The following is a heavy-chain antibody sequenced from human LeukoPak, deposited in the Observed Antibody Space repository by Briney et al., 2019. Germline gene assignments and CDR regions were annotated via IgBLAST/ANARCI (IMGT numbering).Heavy chain of an antibody. CDR2: VYYSGST. Sequence: PSETLSLTCTVSGDSVSRSTYYWAWIRQPPGKGLEWIGSVYYSGSTYYNPSLESRVTIYVDTSKNQFSLRLNSVTAADTAVYSCARGLGYDSSGDYWGQGTLVTVSP. CDR1: GDSVSRSTYY. D-gene: IGHD3-22*01. J-gene: IGHJ4*02. CDR3: ARGLGYDSSGDY. V-gene: IGHV4-39*01.